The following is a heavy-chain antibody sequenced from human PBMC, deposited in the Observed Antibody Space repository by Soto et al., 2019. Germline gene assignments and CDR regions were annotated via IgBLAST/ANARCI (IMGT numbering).Heavy chain of an antibody. Sequence: SETLSLTCTLSGGSISSYYWSWIRQPPGKGLEWIGYIYYSGGTNYNPSLKSRVTISVDTSKNQFSLKVSSVTAADTAVYYCARATDDYSNPSWFDPWGQGTLVTVSS. D-gene: IGHD4-4*01. CDR3: ARATDDYSNPSWFDP. J-gene: IGHJ5*02. CDR1: GGSISSYY. CDR2: IYYSGGT. V-gene: IGHV4-59*01.